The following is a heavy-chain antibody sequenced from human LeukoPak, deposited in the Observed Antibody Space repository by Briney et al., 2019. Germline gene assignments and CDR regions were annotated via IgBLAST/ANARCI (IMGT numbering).Heavy chain of an antibody. CDR1: GFTFSSYA. CDR2: ISGSGGST. D-gene: IGHD3-22*01. CDR3: AKTLPTYYYDSSGYYLGYFDY. J-gene: IGHJ4*02. V-gene: IGHV3-23*01. Sequence: PGGSLRLSCAASGFTFSSYAMSWVRQAPGKGLEWVSAISGSGGSTYYADSVKGRFTISRDNSKNTLYLQMSSLRAEDTAVYYCAKTLPTYYYDSSGYYLGYFDYWGQGTLVTVSS.